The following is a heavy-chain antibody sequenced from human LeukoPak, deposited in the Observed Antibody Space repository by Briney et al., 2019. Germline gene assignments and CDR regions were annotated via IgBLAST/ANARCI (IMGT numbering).Heavy chain of an antibody. CDR1: GGTFSSYA. V-gene: IGHV1-69*13. CDR3: ARSHYDYVWGSYRYYYYYYMDV. Sequence: ASVKVSCKASGGTFSSYAISWVRQAPGQGLEWMGGIIPIFGTANYAQKFQGRVTITADESTSTAYMELSSLRSEDTAVYYCARSHYDYVWGSYRYYYYYYMDVWGKGTTVTISS. J-gene: IGHJ6*03. D-gene: IGHD3-16*02. CDR2: IIPIFGTA.